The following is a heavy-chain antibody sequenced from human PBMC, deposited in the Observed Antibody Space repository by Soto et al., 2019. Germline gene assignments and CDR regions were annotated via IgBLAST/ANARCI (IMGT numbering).Heavy chain of an antibody. CDR3: ARGHSGSYYPFGYYFDY. D-gene: IGHD1-26*01. CDR2: IYYSGST. CDR1: GGSISSYY. V-gene: IGHV4-59*01. Sequence: ASETLSLTCTVSGGSISSYYWSWIRQPPGKGLEWIGYIYYSGSTNYNPSLKSRVTISVDTSKNQFSLKLSSVTAADTAVYYCARGHSGSYYPFGYYFDYWGQGTLVTVSS. J-gene: IGHJ4*02.